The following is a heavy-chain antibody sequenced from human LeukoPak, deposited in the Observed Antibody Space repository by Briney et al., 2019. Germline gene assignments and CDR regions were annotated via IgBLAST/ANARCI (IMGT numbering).Heavy chain of an antibody. V-gene: IGHV4-59*11. CDR1: GGSISTHY. Sequence: PSETLSLTCTVSGGSISTHYWSWIRQPPGKGLEWIGYMDSSGSTNYNPTLKSRVTISVDASKNQFSLKLSSVTAADTAVYYCARDMGDYGDYVSDYWGQGTLVTVSS. CDR3: ARDMGDYGDYVSDY. J-gene: IGHJ4*02. CDR2: MDSSGST. D-gene: IGHD4-17*01.